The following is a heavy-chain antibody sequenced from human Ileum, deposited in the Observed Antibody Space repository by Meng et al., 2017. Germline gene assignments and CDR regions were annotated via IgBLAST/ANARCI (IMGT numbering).Heavy chain of an antibody. D-gene: IGHD3-10*01. Sequence: QVQLQESGPGLVKPSGTLSRNCAVAGGSISSSIWWSWVRQPPEKGLEWIGEIHHSGTTNYSPSLKSRLTISVDKSKNQFSLKLQSVTAADTAVYFCARGVVSGSHYNTYWGQGILVTVSS. CDR1: GGSISSSIW. CDR3: ARGVVSGSHYNTY. J-gene: IGHJ4*02. V-gene: IGHV4-4*02. CDR2: IHHSGTT.